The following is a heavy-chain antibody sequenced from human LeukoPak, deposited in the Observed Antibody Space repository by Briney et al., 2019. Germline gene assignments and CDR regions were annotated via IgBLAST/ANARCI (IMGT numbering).Heavy chain of an antibody. CDR2: IYYSGST. CDR1: GGSISSYY. J-gene: IGHJ6*03. Sequence: SETLSLTCTVSGGSISSYYWSWIRQPPGKGLEWIGYIYYSGSTNYNPSLKSRVTISVDTSKNQFSLKLSSVTAADTAVYYCARGGGYYYMDVWGKGTTATVSS. CDR3: ARGGGYYYMDV. D-gene: IGHD3-16*01. V-gene: IGHV4-59*01.